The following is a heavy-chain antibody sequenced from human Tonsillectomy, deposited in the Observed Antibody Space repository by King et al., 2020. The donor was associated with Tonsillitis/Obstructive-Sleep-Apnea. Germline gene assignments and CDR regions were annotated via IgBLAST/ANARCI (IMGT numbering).Heavy chain of an antibody. J-gene: IGHJ5*02. V-gene: IGHV4-39*01. CDR1: GGSISSSSYY. CDR3: NAGFPS. CDR2: FYFSGST. Sequence: QLQESGPGLVKPSETLSLTCTVSGGSISSSSYYWGWIRQPPGKGLEWIGSFYFSGSTYYTPSLQSRVTISVDTSKNQFSLKLSSVTAADTAVYYCNAGFPSWGQGTLVTVSS.